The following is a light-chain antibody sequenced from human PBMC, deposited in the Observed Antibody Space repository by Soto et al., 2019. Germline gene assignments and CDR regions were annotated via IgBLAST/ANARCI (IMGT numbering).Light chain of an antibody. CDR2: GAS. CDR1: QSVTSSS. V-gene: IGKV3-20*01. Sequence: IVVTQFVCTLSLSPGERATLSCRASQSVTSSSLAWYQQKVGRAPRVLIYGASNRATGIPDRFSGSGSGTDFTLTITRLEPEDFAVYYCQQHGRSPRTCGQGTR. CDR3: QQHGRSPRT. J-gene: IGKJ5*01.